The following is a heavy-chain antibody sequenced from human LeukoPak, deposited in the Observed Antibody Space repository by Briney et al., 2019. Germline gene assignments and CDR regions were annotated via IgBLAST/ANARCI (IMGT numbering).Heavy chain of an antibody. J-gene: IGHJ6*02. CDR3: AREGEWFGDGMDV. Sequence: GSLRLSCAASGFTFSSYGMHWVRQAPGKGLEWVAVISYDGSNKYNADSVKGRFTISRDNSKNTLYLQMNSLRAEDTAVYYCAREGEWFGDGMDVWGQGTTVTVSS. V-gene: IGHV3-30*03. CDR2: ISYDGSNK. D-gene: IGHD3-10*01. CDR1: GFTFSSYG.